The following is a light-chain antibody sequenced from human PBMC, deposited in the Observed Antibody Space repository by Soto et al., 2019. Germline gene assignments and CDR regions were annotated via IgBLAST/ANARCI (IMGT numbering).Light chain of an antibody. CDR1: QSVSNTY. Sequence: EIVLTQSPGTLSLSPGERATLSCRASQSVSNTYLAWYQQKPGQAPRLLIYDASSRATGIPDRFSGSGSGTDFTLTISRLEPEDFAVYYCQQYNTWPRTFGQGTKVETK. CDR2: DAS. CDR3: QQYNTWPRT. J-gene: IGKJ1*01. V-gene: IGKV3-20*01.